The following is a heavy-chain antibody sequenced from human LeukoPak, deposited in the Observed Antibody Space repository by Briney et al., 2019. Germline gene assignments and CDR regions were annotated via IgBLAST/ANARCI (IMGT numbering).Heavy chain of an antibody. J-gene: IGHJ4*02. V-gene: IGHV4-59*08. CDR2: IYYSGST. D-gene: IGHD3-16*01. CDR3: ARKIGGAWDY. CDR1: AGSISSYY. Sequence: SETLSLTCTVSAGSISSYYWSWIRQPPGKGLEWIGYIYYSGSTNYNPSLKSRVTISVDTSKNQFSLKLSSVTAADTAVYYCARKIGGAWDYWGQGTLVTVSS.